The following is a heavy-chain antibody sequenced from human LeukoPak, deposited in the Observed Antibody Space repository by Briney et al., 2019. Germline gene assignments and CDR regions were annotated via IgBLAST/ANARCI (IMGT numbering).Heavy chain of an antibody. Sequence: PGGYLRRSGAASGFTFRSYAMSWVRQAPGKGLEWVSGINSTGGITYYADSVKGRFTISRDNSKNTLYLQMNSLRAEDTAIYYCAKWRASHFFDYWGQGTLVTVSS. CDR1: GFTFRSYA. CDR3: AKWRASHFFDY. V-gene: IGHV3-23*01. D-gene: IGHD3-3*02. CDR2: INSTGGIT. J-gene: IGHJ4*02.